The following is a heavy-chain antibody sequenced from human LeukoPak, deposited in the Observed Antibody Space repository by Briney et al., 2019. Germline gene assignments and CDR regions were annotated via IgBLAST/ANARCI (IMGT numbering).Heavy chain of an antibody. CDR1: GFTFSSYS. Sequence: PGGSLRLSCAASGFTFSSYSMNWVRQAPGKGLEWVSYISSSSSTIYYADSVKGRFTISRDNAKNSLYLQMNSLRAEDTAVYYCARVSYCTNGVCYTDGNWFDPWGQGTLVTVSS. V-gene: IGHV3-48*01. CDR2: ISSSSSTI. CDR3: ARVSYCTNGVCYTDGNWFDP. D-gene: IGHD2-8*01. J-gene: IGHJ5*02.